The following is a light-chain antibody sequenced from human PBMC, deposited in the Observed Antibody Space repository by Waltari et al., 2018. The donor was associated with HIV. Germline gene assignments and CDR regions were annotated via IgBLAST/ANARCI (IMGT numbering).Light chain of an antibody. J-gene: IGLJ3*02. V-gene: IGLV1-44*01. CDR2: SNN. CDR1: TSNIGTNF. Sequence: QSVLTQPPSASGTPGQRVTISCSGSTSNIGTNFVNWFQHLPGTAPKFLIYSNNQRPSGVPDRVSVSKSGTSASLAISGLQSEDEADYYCAAWDDSLNGWVFGGGTKLTVL. CDR3: AAWDDSLNGWV.